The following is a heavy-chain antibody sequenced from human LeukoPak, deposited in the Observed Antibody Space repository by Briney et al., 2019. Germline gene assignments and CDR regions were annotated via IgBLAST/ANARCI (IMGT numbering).Heavy chain of an antibody. CDR2: INTNSGDT. V-gene: IGHV1-2*06. D-gene: IGHD3-22*01. CDR1: GYTFTDYY. Sequence: ASVKVSCKASGYTFTDYYMHWVRQAPGQGLEWMGRINTNSGDTNSAQKFQGRVTMTRDTSISTAYMELSRLRSDDTAVYYCARSMSYYYDSSGYYLKYDYWGQGTLVTVSS. CDR3: ARSMSYYYDSSGYYLKYDY. J-gene: IGHJ4*02.